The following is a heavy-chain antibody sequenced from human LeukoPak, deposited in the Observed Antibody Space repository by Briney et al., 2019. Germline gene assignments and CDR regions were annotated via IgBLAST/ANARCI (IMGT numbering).Heavy chain of an antibody. CDR2: ISSSSSYT. J-gene: IGHJ3*02. V-gene: IGHV3-11*06. Sequence: PGGSLRLSCAASGFTFSDYYMSWIRQAPGKGLEWVSYISSSSSYTNYADSVKGRFTISRDNAKNSLYLQMNSLRAEDTAVYYCARAGGSYQDDAFDIWGQGTMVTVSS. CDR3: ARAGGSYQDDAFDI. D-gene: IGHD1-26*01. CDR1: GFTFSDYY.